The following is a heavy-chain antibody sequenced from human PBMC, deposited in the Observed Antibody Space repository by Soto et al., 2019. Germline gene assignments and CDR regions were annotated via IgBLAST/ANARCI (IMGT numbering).Heavy chain of an antibody. Sequence: PSETLSLTCAVYGGSFSGYYWSWIRQPPGKGLEWIGEINHSGSTNYNPSLKSRVTISVDTSKNQFSLKLSSVTAADTAVYYCAREVVPAAHTYYYYYYMDVWGKGTTVTVS. V-gene: IGHV4-34*01. J-gene: IGHJ6*03. D-gene: IGHD2-2*01. CDR3: AREVVPAAHTYYYYYYMDV. CDR1: GGSFSGYY. CDR2: INHSGST.